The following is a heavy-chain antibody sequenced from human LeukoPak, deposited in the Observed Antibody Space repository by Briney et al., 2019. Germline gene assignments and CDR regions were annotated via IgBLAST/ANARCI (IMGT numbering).Heavy chain of an antibody. Sequence: GGSLRLSCAASGFTFSSYSMNWVRQAPGKGLEWVSSISSSSSYIYYADSVKGRFTISRDNAKNSLYLQMNSLRAEDTAVYYRARGRADIMVRGVIIHIYGMDVWGQGTTVTVSS. CDR1: GFTFSSYS. CDR2: ISSSSSYI. D-gene: IGHD3-10*01. CDR3: ARGRADIMVRGVIIHIYGMDV. V-gene: IGHV3-21*01. J-gene: IGHJ6*02.